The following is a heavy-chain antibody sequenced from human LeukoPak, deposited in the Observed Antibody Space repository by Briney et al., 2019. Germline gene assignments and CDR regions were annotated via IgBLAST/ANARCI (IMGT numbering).Heavy chain of an antibody. V-gene: IGHV4-39*07. CDR3: AVSVISPYAFDI. CDR1: GGSISSSPYY. Sequence: PSETLSLTCTVSGGSISSSPYYWGWIRQPPGKGLEWIGSIYYGGSTYYNPSLKSRVTISVDTSKNQFSVRLSSVTAADTAVYYCAVSVISPYAFDIWGQGTMVTVSS. D-gene: IGHD4-23*01. J-gene: IGHJ3*02. CDR2: IYYGGST.